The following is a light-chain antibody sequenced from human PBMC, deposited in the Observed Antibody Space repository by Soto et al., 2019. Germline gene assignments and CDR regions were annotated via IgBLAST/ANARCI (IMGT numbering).Light chain of an antibody. CDR2: GNS. J-gene: IGLJ3*02. V-gene: IGLV1-40*01. Sequence: QSVLTQPPSVSGAPGQRVTISCTGSSSNIGAGYDVHWYQQLPGTAPKLLIYGNSNRPSGVPDRFSGSKSGTSASLAITGLQAEDEADYYCQPYDSRLSGSVFGGGTQLTVL. CDR1: SSNIGAGYD. CDR3: QPYDSRLSGSV.